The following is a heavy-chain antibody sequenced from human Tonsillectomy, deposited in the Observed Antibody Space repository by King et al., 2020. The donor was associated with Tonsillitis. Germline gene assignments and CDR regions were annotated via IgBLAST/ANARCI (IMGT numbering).Heavy chain of an antibody. CDR3: ARDLRGSRDY. J-gene: IGHJ4*02. Sequence: EVQLVESGGVLVQPGGSLRLSCAGSGFPFSSYWMHWVRQAPGKGLEWVSRINTDRSRTDYADSAKGRFTISRDNPKNTLYLQMNSLRAEDTAIYYCARDLRGSRDYWGQGTLVTVSS. CDR2: INTDRSRT. D-gene: IGHD1-26*01. CDR1: GFPFSSYW. V-gene: IGHV3-74*01.